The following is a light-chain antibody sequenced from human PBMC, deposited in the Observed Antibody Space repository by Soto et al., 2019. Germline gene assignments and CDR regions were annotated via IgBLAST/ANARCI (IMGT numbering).Light chain of an antibody. J-gene: IGKJ4*01. CDR2: AAS. V-gene: IGKV1-27*01. CDR1: QGIGVY. CDR3: QKYNGAPLT. Sequence: DIQMTQSPSSLSASLGDRVTITCRASQGIGVYLAWFQQKPGKVPKLLIYAASTLQSGVPSRFSGSGSGTDFTLTISSVQRGDCATYYCQKYNGAPLTFGGGTRVEIK.